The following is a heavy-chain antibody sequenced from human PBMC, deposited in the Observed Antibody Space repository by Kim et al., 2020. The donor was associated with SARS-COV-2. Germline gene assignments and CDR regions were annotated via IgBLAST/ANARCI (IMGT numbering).Heavy chain of an antibody. D-gene: IGHD3-10*01. Sequence: ASVKVSCKASGYTFTSYYMHWVRQAPGQGLEWMGIINPSGGSTSYAQKFQGRVTMTRDTSTSTVYMELSSLRSEDTAVYYCARDFTYYYGSGSYDKSSGFDPWGQGTLVTVSS. CDR3: ARDFTYYYGSGSYDKSSGFDP. CDR2: INPSGGST. J-gene: IGHJ5*02. CDR1: GYTFTSYY. V-gene: IGHV1-46*01.